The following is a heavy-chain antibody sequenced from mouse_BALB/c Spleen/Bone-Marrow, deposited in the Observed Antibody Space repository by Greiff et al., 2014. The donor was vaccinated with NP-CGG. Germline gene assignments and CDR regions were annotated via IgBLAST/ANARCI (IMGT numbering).Heavy chain of an antibody. J-gene: IGHJ2*01. CDR1: GYRFSSFW. V-gene: IGHV1-9*01. Sequence: VQLQQSGAEVTKSGASVKISCRATGYRFSSFWIEWIKQRPGHGLEWIGKILPGSGSTNYNEKFKGKATLSADTSSNTAYMQLSSLTSEDSAVYFCAREGAFYGNPFDFWGQGTTLTVSS. D-gene: IGHD2-10*01. CDR3: AREGAFYGNPFDF. CDR2: ILPGSGST.